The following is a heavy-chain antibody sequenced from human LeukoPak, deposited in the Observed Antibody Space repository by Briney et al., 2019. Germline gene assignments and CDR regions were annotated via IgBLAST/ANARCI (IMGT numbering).Heavy chain of an antibody. CDR1: GYTFTSYY. CDR2: INPSGGST. CDR3: AREGSGSSWYTAPNGY. V-gene: IGHV1-46*01. D-gene: IGHD6-13*01. Sequence: ASVKVSCKASGYTFTSYYMHWVRQAPGQGLEWMGIINPSGGSTSYAQKFQGRVTMTRDTSTSTVYMELSSLRSEDTAVYYCAREGSGSSWYTAPNGYWGQGTLVTVSS. J-gene: IGHJ4*02.